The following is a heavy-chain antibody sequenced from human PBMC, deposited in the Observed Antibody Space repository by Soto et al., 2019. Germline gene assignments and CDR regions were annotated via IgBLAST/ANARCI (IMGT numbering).Heavy chain of an antibody. CDR3: ATLLFLQRYYYYGMDV. V-gene: IGHV4-34*01. D-gene: IGHD3-3*01. Sequence: AEILSLTCAVYGGSFSGYYWSGIRQPPGKGLEWIGEINHSGSTNYNPSLKSRVTISVDTSKNQFSLKLSSVTAADTAVYYCATLLFLQRYYYYGMDVWGQGTTVTVSS. CDR2: INHSGST. J-gene: IGHJ6*02. CDR1: GGSFSGYY.